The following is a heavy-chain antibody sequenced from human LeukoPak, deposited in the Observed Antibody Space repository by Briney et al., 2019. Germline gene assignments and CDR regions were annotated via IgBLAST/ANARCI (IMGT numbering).Heavy chain of an antibody. CDR2: IYYSGST. CDR3: ARGDNRKDAFDI. J-gene: IGHJ3*02. D-gene: IGHD1-14*01. Sequence: SQTLSLTCTVSGVSISSGDYYWSWIRQPPGKGLEWIGYIYYSGSTYYNPSLKSRVTISVDTSKNQFSLKLSSVTAADTAVYHCARGDNRKDAFDIWGQGTMVTVSS. V-gene: IGHV4-30-4*01. CDR1: GVSISSGDYY.